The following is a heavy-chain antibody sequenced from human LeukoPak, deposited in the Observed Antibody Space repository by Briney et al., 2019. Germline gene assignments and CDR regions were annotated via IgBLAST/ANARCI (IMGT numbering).Heavy chain of an antibody. D-gene: IGHD2-15*01. Sequence: ASVKVSCKASGGTFSSYAISWVRQAPGQGLEWMGGIIPIFSTANYAQKFQGRVTITTDESTSTAYMELSSLRSEDTAVYYCARKFCSGGSCYDDYGDFIGSGAFDIWGQGTMVTVS. CDR1: GGTFSSYA. J-gene: IGHJ3*02. CDR3: ARKFCSGGSCYDDYGDFIGSGAFDI. CDR2: IIPIFSTA. V-gene: IGHV1-69*05.